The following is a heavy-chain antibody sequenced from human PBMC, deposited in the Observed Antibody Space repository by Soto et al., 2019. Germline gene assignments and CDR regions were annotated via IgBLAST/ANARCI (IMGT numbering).Heavy chain of an antibody. CDR3: AKRGVATFGLSY. V-gene: IGHV3-74*01. Sequence: EVQLVESGGGLVQPGGSLRLSCAVSGFTFSSFWMHWVRQAPGEGLVWVSRINTDGSSTSYADSVKGRFTISRDNAKNTLYLQMNSLRVEDTDMYYCAKRGVATFGLSYWGQGTLVTVSS. CDR1: GFTFSSFW. CDR2: INTDGSST. J-gene: IGHJ4*02. D-gene: IGHD3-10*01.